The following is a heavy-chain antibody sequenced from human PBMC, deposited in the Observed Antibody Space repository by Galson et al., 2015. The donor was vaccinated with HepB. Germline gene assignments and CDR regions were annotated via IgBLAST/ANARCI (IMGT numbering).Heavy chain of an antibody. CDR3: AKHHHYYDFWSGYYPDAFDI. V-gene: IGHV3-23*01. J-gene: IGHJ3*02. Sequence: SLRLSCAASGFTFSNYAMSWVRQAPGKGLEWVSTISGSGGSTYYADSVKGRFTISRDNSKYTLYLQMNSLRAEDTAVYYCAKHHHYYDFWSGYYPDAFDIWGQGTVVTVSS. CDR2: ISGSGGST. CDR1: GFTFSNYA. D-gene: IGHD3-3*01.